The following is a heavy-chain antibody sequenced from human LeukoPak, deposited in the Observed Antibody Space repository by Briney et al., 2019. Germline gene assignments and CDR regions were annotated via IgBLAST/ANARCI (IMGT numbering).Heavy chain of an antibody. D-gene: IGHD4-17*01. CDR1: GGSLSSSSYY. CDR2: IYYSGST. Sequence: PSETLSLTCTVSGGSLSSSSYYWGWIRQPAGKGLEWIGSIYYSGSTYYNPSLKSRVTISVDTSKNQFSLKLSSVTAADTAVYYCARATTVTTFDYWGQGTLVTVSS. V-gene: IGHV4-39*07. CDR3: ARATTVTTFDY. J-gene: IGHJ4*02.